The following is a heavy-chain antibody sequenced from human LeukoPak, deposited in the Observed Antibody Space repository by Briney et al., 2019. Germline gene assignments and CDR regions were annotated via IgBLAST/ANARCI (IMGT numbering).Heavy chain of an antibody. D-gene: IGHD5-18*01. Sequence: SETLSLTCTVSGGSISSSSYYWGWIRQPPGTGLEWIGSIYYSGSTYYNPSLKSRVTISVNTSKNQFSLKLSSVTAADTAVYYCAGVDGYSYGRFDYWGQGTLVTVSS. CDR1: GGSISSSSYY. CDR2: IYYSGST. CDR3: AGVDGYSYGRFDY. V-gene: IGHV4-39*07. J-gene: IGHJ4*02.